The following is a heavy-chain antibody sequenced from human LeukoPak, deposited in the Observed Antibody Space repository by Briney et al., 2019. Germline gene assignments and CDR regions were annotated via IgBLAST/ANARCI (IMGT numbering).Heavy chain of an antibody. CDR3: ARAEVWLEEGHTFDY. D-gene: IGHD3-16*01. V-gene: IGHV4-39*07. CDR2: IYYSGST. CDR1: GGSISSSSYY. Sequence: SETLSLTCTVPGGSISSSSYYWVWIRQPPGKGLEWIGSIYYSGSTFYNPSLKSRVTISVDTSKNQFSLKLSSVTAADTAVYYCARAEVWLEEGHTFDYWGRGTLVTVSS. J-gene: IGHJ4*02.